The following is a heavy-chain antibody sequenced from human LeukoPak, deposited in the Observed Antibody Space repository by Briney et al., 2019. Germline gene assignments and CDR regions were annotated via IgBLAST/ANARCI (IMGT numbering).Heavy chain of an antibody. Sequence: PGGSLRLSCAASGFTVSSNYMSWVRQAPGKGLEWVSVIYSGGSTYYADSVKGRFTISRDKSKNALYLQMNSLRAEDTAVYYCASGSYGLRAFDIWGQGTMVTVSS. CDR3: ASGSYGLRAFDI. V-gene: IGHV3-53*01. J-gene: IGHJ3*02. CDR2: IYSGGST. CDR1: GFTVSSNY. D-gene: IGHD1-26*01.